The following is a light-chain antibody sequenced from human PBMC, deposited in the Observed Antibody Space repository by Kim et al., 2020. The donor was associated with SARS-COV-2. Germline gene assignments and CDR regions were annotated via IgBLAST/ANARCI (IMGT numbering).Light chain of an antibody. J-gene: IGKJ2*01. CDR2: GAS. V-gene: IGKV3-20*01. CDR1: QSVSSSY. Sequence: EIVLTQSPGTLSLSPGERATLSCRASQSVSSSYLAWYQQKPGQAPRLLIYGASSRATGIPDRFSGSGSGTDFTLTISRLEPEDFAVYYCQQYGSSPTIPMYTFGQGTKLEI. CDR3: QQYGSSPTIPMYT.